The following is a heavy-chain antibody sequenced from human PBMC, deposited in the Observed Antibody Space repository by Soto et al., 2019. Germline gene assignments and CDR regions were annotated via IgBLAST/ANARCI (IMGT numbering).Heavy chain of an antibody. CDR2: ITSKGSTR. CDR1: GFTFSSYN. J-gene: IGHJ4*02. Sequence: GGSLRLSCAASGFTFSSYNMNWFRQAPGKGLEWLSYITSKGSTRKYADSVKGRFTVSRDNAKNSLYLQLNSLRDEDTAVYYYAKEKQPCTDTTCYSGPFDSWGQGTLVTVSS. V-gene: IGHV3-48*02. CDR3: AKEKQPCTDTTCYSGPFDS. D-gene: IGHD2-21*01.